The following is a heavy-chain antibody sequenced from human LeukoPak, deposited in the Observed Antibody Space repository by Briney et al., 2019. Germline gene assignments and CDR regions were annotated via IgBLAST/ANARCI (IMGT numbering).Heavy chain of an antibody. CDR1: GYSFTSYG. Sequence: ASVKVSCKASGYSFTSYGMNWVRQAPGQGLEWMGWINTKTGNPTYAQAFTGRFVFSLDTSVSTAYLQISSLKAEDTAVYYCARVRSLNYHILTGHWFDPSGQGTLVTVSS. J-gene: IGHJ5*02. CDR2: INTKTGNP. V-gene: IGHV7-4-1*02. D-gene: IGHD3-9*01. CDR3: ARVRSLNYHILTGHWFDP.